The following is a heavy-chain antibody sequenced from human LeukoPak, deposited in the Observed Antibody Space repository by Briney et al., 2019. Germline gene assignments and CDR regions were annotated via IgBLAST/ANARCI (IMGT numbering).Heavy chain of an antibody. CDR1: GDSISGSSYY. Sequence: SETLSLTCTVSGDSISGSSYYWGWIRQPPGKGLEWIGSIYYTGNTYYNPSLKSRVAISVDTSKNQFSLKLSSVTAADTAVYYCVRLKIVEYASSSGSRGQGTLVTVSS. J-gene: IGHJ4*02. D-gene: IGHD6-6*01. V-gene: IGHV4-39*01. CDR2: IYYTGNT. CDR3: VRLKIVEYASSSGS.